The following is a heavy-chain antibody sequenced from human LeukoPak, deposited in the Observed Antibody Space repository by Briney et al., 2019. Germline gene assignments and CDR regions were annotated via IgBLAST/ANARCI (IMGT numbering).Heavy chain of an antibody. Sequence: GESLKISCKGSGYSFTSYWIGWVRQMPGKGLEWVGIIYPGDSDTRYSPSFQGRVTISADKSISTAYLQWSSLKASDTAMYYCARRVVISGFDPWGQGTLVTVSS. V-gene: IGHV5-51*01. J-gene: IGHJ5*02. CDR2: IYPGDSDT. CDR1: GYSFTSYW. D-gene: IGHD3-22*01. CDR3: ARRVVISGFDP.